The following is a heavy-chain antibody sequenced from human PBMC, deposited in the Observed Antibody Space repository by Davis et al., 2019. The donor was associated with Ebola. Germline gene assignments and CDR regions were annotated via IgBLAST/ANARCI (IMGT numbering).Heavy chain of an antibody. CDR2: INPSGGST. D-gene: IGHD1-14*01. Sequence: ASAQVSCKASGYTFTSYYMHWVRQAPGQGLEWMGIINPSGGSTSYAQKFQGRVTMTRDTSTSTVYMELSSLRSEDTAVYYCARDYRGWVGMDVWGQGTTVTVSS. J-gene: IGHJ6*02. CDR3: ARDYRGWVGMDV. CDR1: GYTFTSYY. V-gene: IGHV1-46*01.